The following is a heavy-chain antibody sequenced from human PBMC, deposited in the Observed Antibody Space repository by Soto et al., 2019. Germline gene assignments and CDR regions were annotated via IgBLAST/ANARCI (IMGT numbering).Heavy chain of an antibody. CDR3: AHTSYCSSTSCYSYNWFDP. J-gene: IGHJ5*02. Sequence: QITLKESGPTLVQPTQTLTLTCTFSGFSLSTSGVGVGWIRQPPGKALEWLALIYWNDDKRYSPSLKSRLTITKDTSKNQVVLTMTNMDPVDTATYYCAHTSYCSSTSCYSYNWFDPWGQGTLVTVSS. V-gene: IGHV2-5*01. D-gene: IGHD2-2*01. CDR1: GFSLSTSGVG. CDR2: IYWNDDK.